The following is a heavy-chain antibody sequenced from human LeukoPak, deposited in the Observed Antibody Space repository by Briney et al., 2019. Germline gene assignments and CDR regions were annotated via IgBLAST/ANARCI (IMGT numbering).Heavy chain of an antibody. D-gene: IGHD3-9*01. J-gene: IGHJ3*01. CDR2: ISRSGNT. CDR3: ARGYFDSRDSSNAFDV. Sequence: SETLSLTCNIAGVSISSSYWSWIRQPPGKGLEWIGYISRSGNTNFNPSLKSRFSFSRDTSKNQISLKLNSVTAADTALYYCARGYFDSRDSSNAFDVWGQGTMVTVSS. CDR1: GVSISSSY. V-gene: IGHV4-59*08.